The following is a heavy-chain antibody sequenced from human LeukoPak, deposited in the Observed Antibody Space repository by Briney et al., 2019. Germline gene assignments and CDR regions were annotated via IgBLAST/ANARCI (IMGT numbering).Heavy chain of an antibody. CDR3: AKAGYSSGWYMSWYFDL. V-gene: IGHV3-30*18. Sequence: GGSLRLSCAASGFTFSSYGMHWVRQAPGKGLEWVAVISYDGSNKYYADSVKGRFTISRDNSKNTLYLQMNSLRAEDTAVYYCAKAGYSSGWYMSWYFDLWGRGTLVTVSS. CDR2: ISYDGSNK. D-gene: IGHD6-19*01. J-gene: IGHJ2*01. CDR1: GFTFSSYG.